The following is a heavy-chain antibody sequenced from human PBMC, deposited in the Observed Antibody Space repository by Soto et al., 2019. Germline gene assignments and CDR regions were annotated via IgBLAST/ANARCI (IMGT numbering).Heavy chain of an antibody. CDR2: IYRGLAT. D-gene: IGHD6-25*01. CDR3: ARDRSDSSRADSFDT. J-gene: IGHJ3*02. CDR1: GFTVSNTY. Sequence: EVQLVESGGGLIQPGGSLRLSCAVSGFTVSNTYMSWVRQAPGKGLEWISVIYRGLATYYADSVKGRFTISRDDSRNTVYLQMNSLTTEDTAVYFCARDRSDSSRADSFDTWGQGTMVTVSS. V-gene: IGHV3-53*01.